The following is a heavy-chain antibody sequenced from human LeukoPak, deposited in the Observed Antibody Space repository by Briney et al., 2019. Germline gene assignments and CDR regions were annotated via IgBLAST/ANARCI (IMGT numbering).Heavy chain of an antibody. Sequence: SVKVSCKASGGTFSSYAISWVRQAPGQGLEWMGGIIPIFGTANYAQKFQGRVTITADESTSTAYMGLSSLRSEDTAVYYCARSPLRPYSSSPDYYYYYGMDVWGQGTTVTVSS. CDR3: ARSPLRPYSSSPDYYYYYGMDV. J-gene: IGHJ6*02. CDR1: GGTFSSYA. V-gene: IGHV1-69*13. D-gene: IGHD6-13*01. CDR2: IIPIFGTA.